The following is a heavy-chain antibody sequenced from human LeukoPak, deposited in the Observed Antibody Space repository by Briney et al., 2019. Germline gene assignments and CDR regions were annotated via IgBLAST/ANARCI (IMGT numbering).Heavy chain of an antibody. CDR3: ARHTMVNSYYYGMDV. J-gene: IGHJ6*02. CDR2: IYYSGST. CDR1: GRSISTYY. Sequence: SQTLSLTCTVSGRSISTYYWNWIRQPPGKGLEWIGYIYYSGSTNYNPSLKSRATISVDTSKNQFSLKLSSVTAADTAVYYCARHTMVNSYYYGMDVWGQGTTVTVSS. D-gene: IGHD3-10*01. V-gene: IGHV4-59*01.